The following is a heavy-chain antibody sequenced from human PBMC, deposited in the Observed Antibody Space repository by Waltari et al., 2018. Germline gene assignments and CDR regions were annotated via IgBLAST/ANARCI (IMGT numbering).Heavy chain of an antibody. CDR1: GFSLRDYY. V-gene: IGHV3-11*01. D-gene: IGHD3-10*01. CDR2: ISGSGSTV. CDR3: TRPPGDRRRDY. Sequence: QVQLVDSGGGLVKPGGSLRLACAASGFSLRDYYMGWIRQAPGKGLEWISYISGSGSTVYYADPVKGRFSISRDNGKNSLYLQMNSLRAEDTAVYYCTRPPGDRRRDYWGQGTLVTVSS. J-gene: IGHJ4*02.